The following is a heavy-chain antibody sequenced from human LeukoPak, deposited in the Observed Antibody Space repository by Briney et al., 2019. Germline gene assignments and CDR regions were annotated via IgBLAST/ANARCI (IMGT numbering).Heavy chain of an antibody. CDR3: ARVVKRRITMVRGVQRNAFDI. J-gene: IGHJ3*02. V-gene: IGHV4-34*01. CDR1: GGSFSGYY. Sequence: SETLSLTCAVYGGSFSGYYWSWIRQPLGKGLEWIGEINHSGSTNYNPSLKSRVTISVDTSKNQFSLKLSSVTAADTAVYYCARVVKRRITMVRGVQRNAFDIWGQGTMVTVSS. CDR2: INHSGST. D-gene: IGHD3-10*01.